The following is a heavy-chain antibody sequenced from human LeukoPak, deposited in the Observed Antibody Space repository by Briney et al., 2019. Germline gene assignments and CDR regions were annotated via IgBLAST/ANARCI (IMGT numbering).Heavy chain of an antibody. CDR3: ASTYCSSTSCPTYYYYYYYMDV. Sequence: SGTLSLTCAVSGGSISSSNWWSWVRQPPGKGLEWIGEIYHSGSTNYNPSLKSRVTISVDKSKNQFSLKLSSVTAADTAVYYCASTYCSSTSCPTYYYYYYYMDVWGKGTTVTVSS. CDR2: IYHSGST. V-gene: IGHV4-4*02. CDR1: GGSISSSNW. D-gene: IGHD2-2*01. J-gene: IGHJ6*03.